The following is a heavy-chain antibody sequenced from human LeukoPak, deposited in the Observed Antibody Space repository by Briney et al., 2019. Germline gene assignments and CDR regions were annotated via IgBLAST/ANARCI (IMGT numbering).Heavy chain of an antibody. V-gene: IGHV3-48*01. J-gene: IGHJ5*02. CDR1: GFTFSNYG. CDR3: ARDSGSVGWFDP. Sequence: GGSLRLSCAASGFTFSNYGMNWLRQAPGKGLEWVSYISFNTRTTYYADSVKGRFTISRDNAKNSLYLQMNSLRAEDTAVYYCARDSGSVGWFDPWGQGTLVTVSS. D-gene: IGHD2-8*02. CDR2: ISFNTRTT.